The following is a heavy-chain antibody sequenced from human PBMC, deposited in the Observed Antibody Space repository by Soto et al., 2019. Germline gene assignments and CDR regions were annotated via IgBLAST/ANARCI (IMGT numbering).Heavy chain of an antibody. CDR1: GFTFSSYS. CDR3: AKTGTARGDYVDY. CDR2: ISGSGGST. V-gene: IGHV3-23*01. Sequence: GGSLRLSCAASGFTFSSYSMNWVRQAPGKGLEWVSYISGSGGSTYYADSVKGRFTISRDNSKNTLYLQMNSLRAEDTAVYYCAKTGTARGDYVDYWGQGTLVTVSS. J-gene: IGHJ4*02.